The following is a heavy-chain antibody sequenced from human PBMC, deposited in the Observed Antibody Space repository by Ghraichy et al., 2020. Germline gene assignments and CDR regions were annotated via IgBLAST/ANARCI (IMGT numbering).Heavy chain of an antibody. CDR3: AKWGYISSWYVLDY. CDR2: VRNDGNNK. D-gene: IGHD6-13*01. V-gene: IGHV3-30*02. Sequence: GGSLRLSCAASGFTFSNFGYHWVRQAPGKRLEWLAFVRNDGNNKQYADSVKGRFTISKDNSKSTVHLQMNSLRPEDTAVYYCAKWGYISSWYVLDYWGQGALVTVSS. J-gene: IGHJ4*02. CDR1: GFTFSNFG.